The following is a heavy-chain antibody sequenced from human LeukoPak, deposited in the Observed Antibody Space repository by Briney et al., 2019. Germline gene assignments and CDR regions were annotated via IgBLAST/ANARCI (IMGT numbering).Heavy chain of an antibody. V-gene: IGHV4-31*03. Sequence: PSETLSLTCTVSGGSISSGDYYWSWVRQHPGRGLEWIGYIYYSGSTYYNPSLKSRVTISVDTSKNQFSLKLSSVTAADTAVYYCARDREPHYYDSSETSAFDIWGQGTMVTVSS. CDR2: IYYSGST. J-gene: IGHJ3*02. CDR1: GGSISSGDYY. D-gene: IGHD3-22*01. CDR3: ARDREPHYYDSSETSAFDI.